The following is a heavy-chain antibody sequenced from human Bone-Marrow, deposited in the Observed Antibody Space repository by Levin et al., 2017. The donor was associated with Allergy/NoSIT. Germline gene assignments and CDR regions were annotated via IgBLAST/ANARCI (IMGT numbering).Heavy chain of an antibody. CDR3: ATARVPTPGYSDS. V-gene: IGHV3-53*01. Sequence: PGGSLRLSCAASDFTVRTNYVSWVRQASGKGLEWVSVIYGGNSTYYADSVKGRFTVSRDTSHNTVYLQMRSLRAEDTGVYYCATARVPTPGYSDSWGQGVLVTVSP. CDR2: IYGGNST. CDR1: DFTVRTNY. D-gene: IGHD3-10*01. J-gene: IGHJ4*02.